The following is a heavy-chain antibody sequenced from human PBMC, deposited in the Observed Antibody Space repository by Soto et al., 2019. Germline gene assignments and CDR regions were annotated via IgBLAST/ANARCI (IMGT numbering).Heavy chain of an antibody. J-gene: IGHJ4*02. CDR3: ARVVVGSRLSLDY. Sequence: QVQLVQSGAEVKKPGSSVTVSCKASGGTFSSYTISWLRQAPGQGLEWMAGISPIFGTPIYAQKFQDRVTITADDSTITAYMEMNRLTSEDTAVYYCARVVVGSRLSLDYWGQGTLVTISS. CDR2: ISPIFGTP. V-gene: IGHV1-69*01. D-gene: IGHD1-26*01. CDR1: GGTFSSYT.